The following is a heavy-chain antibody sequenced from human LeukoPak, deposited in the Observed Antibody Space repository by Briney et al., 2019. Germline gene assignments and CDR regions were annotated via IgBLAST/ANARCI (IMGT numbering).Heavy chain of an antibody. CDR2: IWYDGTNK. V-gene: IGHV3-33*01. CDR1: GFTFSSYG. CDR3: ARDKGSASTVTSFAFDI. J-gene: IGHJ3*02. D-gene: IGHD4-17*01. Sequence: GRSLRLSCAASGFTFSSYGMHWVRQAPGKGLEWVAVIWYDGTNKYYADSVKGRFTISRDNFKNTLYLQMNSLRAEDTAVCYCARDKGSASTVTSFAFDIWGQGTMVTVSS.